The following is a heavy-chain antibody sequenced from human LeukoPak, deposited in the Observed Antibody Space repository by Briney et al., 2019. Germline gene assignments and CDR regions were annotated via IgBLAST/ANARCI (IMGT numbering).Heavy chain of an antibody. CDR1: GYTFTSYY. J-gene: IGHJ4*02. V-gene: IGHV1-18*04. D-gene: IGHD3-22*01. CDR2: ISAYNGNT. CDR3: AREGGMYYDSSGYLAFDY. Sequence: ASVKVSCKASGYTFTSYYMHWVRQAPGQGLEWMGWISAYNGNTNYAQKLQGRVTMTTGTSTSTAYMELRSLRSDDTAVYYCAREGGMYYDSSGYLAFDYWGQGTLVTVSS.